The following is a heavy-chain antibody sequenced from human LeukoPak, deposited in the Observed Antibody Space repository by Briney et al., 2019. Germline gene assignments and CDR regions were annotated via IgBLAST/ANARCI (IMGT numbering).Heavy chain of an antibody. J-gene: IGHJ4*02. D-gene: IGHD5-12*01. V-gene: IGHV1-46*01. CDR2: IKPSGGST. CDR3: ARGAPTTRIGAGRFDY. Sequence: ASVKVSCKAFGYSLTNSYVNWVRQAPGQGLKWMGEIKPSGGSTSYAQKFQGRITVTRDTYTNTVYMDLSSLRSEDTATYYCARGAPTTRIGAGRFDYWGQGSLLTVAS. CDR1: GYSLTNSY.